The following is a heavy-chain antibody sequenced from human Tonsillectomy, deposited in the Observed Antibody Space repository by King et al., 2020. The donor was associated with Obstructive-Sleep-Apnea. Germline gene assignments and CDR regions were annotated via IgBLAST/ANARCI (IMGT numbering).Heavy chain of an antibody. CDR1: GFTFSRYW. CDR3: AGDGSGPTGVGGMDV. V-gene: IGHV3-7*01. J-gene: IGHJ6*04. Sequence: VQLVESGGGLVQPGGSLRLSCAASGFTFSRYWMNWVRQAPGKGLEWVANIKQDGNEKYYVDSVKGRFTISRDNAKNSLYLQINSLRAEDTAVYYGAGDGSGPTGVGGMDVWGKGSTVTVSS. D-gene: IGHD1-1*01. CDR2: IKQDGNEK.